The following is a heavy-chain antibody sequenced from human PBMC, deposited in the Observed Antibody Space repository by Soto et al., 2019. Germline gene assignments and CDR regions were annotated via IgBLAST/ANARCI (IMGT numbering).Heavy chain of an antibody. J-gene: IGHJ4*02. CDR2: INPNSGGT. CDR1: GYTFTGYY. D-gene: IGHD6-19*01. Sequence: GASVKVSCKASGYTFTGYYMHWVRQAPGQGLEWMGWINPNSGGTNYAQKFQGRVTMTRDTSISTAYMELSRLRSDDTAVYYCARISARSVVKAAVAGFDYWGQGTLVTVSS. CDR3: ARISARSVVKAAVAGFDY. V-gene: IGHV1-2*02.